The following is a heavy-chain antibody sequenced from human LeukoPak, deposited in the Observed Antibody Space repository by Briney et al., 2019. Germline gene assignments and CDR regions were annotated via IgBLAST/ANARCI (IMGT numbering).Heavy chain of an antibody. CDR3: ARNDYGNNWFDP. Sequence: SVKVSCKASGYTFTGYYMHWVRQAPGQGLEWMGGIIPIFGTANYAQKFQGRVTITTDESTSTAYMEPSSLRSEDTAVYYCARNDYGNNWFDPWGQGTLVTVSS. V-gene: IGHV1-69*05. CDR1: GYTFTGYY. D-gene: IGHD4-17*01. CDR2: IIPIFGTA. J-gene: IGHJ5*02.